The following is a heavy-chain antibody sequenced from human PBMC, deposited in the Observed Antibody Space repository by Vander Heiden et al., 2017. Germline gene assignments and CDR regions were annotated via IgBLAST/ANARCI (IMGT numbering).Heavy chain of an antibody. V-gene: IGHV3-23*01. J-gene: IGHJ4*02. CDR3: AKDTEVVVAATHVDY. CDR1: GFPFSSYA. Sequence: EVQLLESGGGLVQPGGSLRLSCAASGFPFSSYAMSWVRQAPGKGLEWVSAISGSGGSTYYADSVKGRFTISRDNSKNTLYLQMNSLRAEDTAVYYCAKDTEVVVAATHVDYWGQGTLVTVSS. CDR2: ISGSGGST. D-gene: IGHD2-15*01.